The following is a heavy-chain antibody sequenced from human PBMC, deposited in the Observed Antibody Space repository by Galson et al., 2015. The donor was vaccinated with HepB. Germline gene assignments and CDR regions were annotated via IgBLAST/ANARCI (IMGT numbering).Heavy chain of an antibody. CDR3: ARQVSSHDFWSGSIGY. CDR2: ISSSSSYI. Sequence: SLRLSCAASGFTFSSYSMNWVRQAPGKGLEWVSSISSSSSYIYYADSVKGRFTISRDNAKNSLYLQMNSLRAEDTAVYYCARQVSSHDFWSGSIGYWGQGTLVTVSS. CDR1: GFTFSSYS. D-gene: IGHD3-3*01. J-gene: IGHJ4*02. V-gene: IGHV3-21*01.